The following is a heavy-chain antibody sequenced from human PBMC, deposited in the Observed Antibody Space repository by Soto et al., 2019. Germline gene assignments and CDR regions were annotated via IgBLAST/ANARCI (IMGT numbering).Heavy chain of an antibody. V-gene: IGHV4-31*03. CDR1: GGSISSGGYY. Sequence: QVQLQESGPGLVKPSQTLSLTCTVSGGSISSGGYYWSWIRQHPGKGLEWIGYIYYSGSTYYNPSLKSRVTISVDTSKNQFSLKLSSVTAADTAVYYCARKTIFGVANWFDPWGQGTLATVSS. CDR2: IYYSGST. J-gene: IGHJ5*02. CDR3: ARKTIFGVANWFDP. D-gene: IGHD3-3*01.